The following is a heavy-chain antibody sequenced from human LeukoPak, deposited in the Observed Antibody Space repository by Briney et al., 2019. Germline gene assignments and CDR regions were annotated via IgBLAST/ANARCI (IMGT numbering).Heavy chain of an antibody. J-gene: IGHJ4*02. D-gene: IGHD1-1*01. CDR1: GFTFSSYE. Sequence: GRSLRLSCAASGFTFSSYEMNWVRQAPGKGLEWVSYISGSGSPIYYADSVKGRFTISRDNAKNSLYLQMNSLRAEDTAVYYCAQAVPASSDYWGRGTLVTVSS. CDR3: AQAVPASSDY. V-gene: IGHV3-48*03. CDR2: ISGSGSPI.